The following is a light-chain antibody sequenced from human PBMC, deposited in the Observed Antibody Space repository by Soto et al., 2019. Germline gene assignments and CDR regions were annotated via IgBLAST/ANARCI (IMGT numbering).Light chain of an antibody. CDR2: DVS. Sequence: QAALTQPASVSGSPGQSITISCTGTSSDVGGYNYVSWYQQHPGKAPNLMIYDVSNRPSGVSNRFSGSKSGNTASLTISGLQAEDEADYYCSSYTSSSTLGVFGTGTKVNVL. CDR3: SSYTSSSTLGV. CDR1: SSDVGGYNY. J-gene: IGLJ1*01. V-gene: IGLV2-14*01.